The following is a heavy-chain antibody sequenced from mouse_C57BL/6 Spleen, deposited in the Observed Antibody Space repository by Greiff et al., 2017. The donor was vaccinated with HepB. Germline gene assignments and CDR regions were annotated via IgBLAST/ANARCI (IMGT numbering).Heavy chain of an antibody. D-gene: IGHD3-3*01. CDR1: GFTFSSYA. CDR3: TREGPGAWFAY. CDR2: ISSGGDYI. J-gene: IGHJ3*01. V-gene: IGHV5-9-1*02. Sequence: EVQRVESGEGLVKPGGSLKLSCAASGFTFSSYAMSWVRQTPEKRLEWVAYISSGGDYIYYADTVKGRVTISRDNARNTRYLQMSSLKSEDTAMYYCTREGPGAWFAYWGQGTRVTVSA.